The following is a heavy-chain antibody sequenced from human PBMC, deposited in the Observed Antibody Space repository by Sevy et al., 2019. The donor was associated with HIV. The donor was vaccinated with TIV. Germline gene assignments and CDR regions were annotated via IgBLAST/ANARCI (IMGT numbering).Heavy chain of an antibody. CDR3: AREGCTKPHDY. J-gene: IGHJ4*02. CDR1: GFTFSKYS. Sequence: GGSLRLSCAASGFTFSKYSMSWVRQPPGKGLEWVSTLSFGCGEINHADSVKGRFTISRDNSENSLYLQMNNLRAEDTAVYYCAREGCTKPHDYWGQGTLVNVSS. D-gene: IGHD2-8*01. CDR2: LSFGCGEI. V-gene: IGHV3-23*01.